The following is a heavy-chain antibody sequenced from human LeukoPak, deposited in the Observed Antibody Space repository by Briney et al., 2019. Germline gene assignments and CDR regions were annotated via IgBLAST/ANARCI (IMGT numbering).Heavy chain of an antibody. Sequence: GASVKVSCKASGYTFTSYGICWVRQAPGQGLEWMGRISTYNGKTNYAQKIQGRVTMTTDTSTSTAYVELRSLRSDDTAVYYCARDLPYSSSWESIDYWGQGTLVTVSS. CDR2: ISTYNGKT. CDR1: GYTFTSYG. CDR3: ARDLPYSSSWESIDY. V-gene: IGHV1-18*01. D-gene: IGHD6-13*01. J-gene: IGHJ4*02.